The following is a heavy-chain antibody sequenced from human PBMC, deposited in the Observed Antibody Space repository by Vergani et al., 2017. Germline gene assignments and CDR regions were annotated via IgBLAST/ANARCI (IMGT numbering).Heavy chain of an antibody. CDR2: IYYSGST. CDR1: GGSISSYY. V-gene: IGHV4-59*01. Sequence: QVQLQESGPGLVKPSETLSLTCTVSGGSISSYYWSWIRQPPGKGLEWIGYIYYSGSTNYNPSLKSRVTISVDTSKNQFSLKLSAVTAADTAVYYCARQVLYSGYGMDVWGQGTTVTVSS. D-gene: IGHD2-2*02. J-gene: IGHJ6*02. CDR3: ARQVLYSGYGMDV.